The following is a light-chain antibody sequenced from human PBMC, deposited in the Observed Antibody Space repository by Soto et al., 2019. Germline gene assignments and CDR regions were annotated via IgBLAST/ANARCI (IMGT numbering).Light chain of an antibody. V-gene: IGLV2-14*01. J-gene: IGLJ1*01. Sequence: QSALTQPASVSGSPGQSITISCTGTSSDVGGYNYVSWYQQYPGKVPKLMIYEVTNRPSGVSSRFSGSKSGDTASLTISGLQPEDEADYYCSSYTSSSTLVFGTGTQLTVL. CDR2: EVT. CDR3: SSYTSSSTLV. CDR1: SSDVGGYNY.